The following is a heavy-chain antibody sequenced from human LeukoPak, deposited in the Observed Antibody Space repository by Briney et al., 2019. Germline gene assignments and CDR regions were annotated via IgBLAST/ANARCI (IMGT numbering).Heavy chain of an antibody. D-gene: IGHD6-13*01. CDR2: ISSSGSTI. J-gene: IGHJ3*02. CDR1: GFTFSSYE. CDR3: ARGNIAAAVLDAFDI. V-gene: IGHV3-48*03. Sequence: PGGSLRLSCAASGFTFSSYEMNWVRQAPGKGLEWVSYISSSGSTIYYADSVKGRFTISRDNAKNSLYLQMNSLRAEDTAVYYCARGNIAAAVLDAFDIWGQGTMVTVSS.